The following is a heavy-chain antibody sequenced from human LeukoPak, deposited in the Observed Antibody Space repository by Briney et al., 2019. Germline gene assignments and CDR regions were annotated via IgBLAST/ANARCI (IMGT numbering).Heavy chain of an antibody. Sequence: GGSLRLSCAVSGFTFSSFSMNWVRRAPGKGLEWVSYISSTGSTIYYANSVKGRFTVSRDNAKDSLYLQMNNLRDEDTAVYYCARDLISGDYTFDYWGQGALVAVSS. CDR3: ARDLISGDYTFDY. J-gene: IGHJ4*02. CDR1: GFTFSSFS. D-gene: IGHD4-11*01. CDR2: ISSTGSTI. V-gene: IGHV3-48*02.